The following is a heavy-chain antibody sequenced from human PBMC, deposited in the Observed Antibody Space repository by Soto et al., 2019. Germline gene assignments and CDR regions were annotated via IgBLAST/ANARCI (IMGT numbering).Heavy chain of an antibody. Sequence: PGGSLRLSCAASGFTFSSYSMNWVRQAPGKGLEWVSYISSSSSTIYYADSVKGRFTISRDNAKNTLYLQMNSLGAEDTAVYWCARGIRNYYGVDVWGQGTTVTVSS. CDR2: ISSSSSTI. CDR1: GFTFSSYS. J-gene: IGHJ6*02. CDR3: ARGIRNYYGVDV. V-gene: IGHV3-48*04.